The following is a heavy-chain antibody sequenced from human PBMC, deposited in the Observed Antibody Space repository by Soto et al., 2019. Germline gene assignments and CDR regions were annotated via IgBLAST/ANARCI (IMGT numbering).Heavy chain of an antibody. V-gene: IGHV4-30-4*01. Sequence: QVQLQESGPGLVKPSQTLPLTCIVSGGSVSSSDYYWTWIRQPPGKGLEWIGYISSSGSSSYSPSLKSRVTMSVDTSKNQFLLRLRSVTAADTAMYYCARRAYCGADCYSVYFDSWGQGTLVTVSA. CDR2: ISSSGSS. D-gene: IGHD2-21*02. CDR1: GGSVSSSDYY. J-gene: IGHJ4*02. CDR3: ARRAYCGADCYSVYFDS.